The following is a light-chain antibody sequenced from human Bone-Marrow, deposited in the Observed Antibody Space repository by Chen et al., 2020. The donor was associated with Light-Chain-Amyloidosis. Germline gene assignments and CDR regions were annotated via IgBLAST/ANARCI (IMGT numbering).Light chain of an antibody. J-gene: IGLJ3*02. Sequence: QLVLTQSPSASASLGASVMLTCTLSSGHSNYAIEWHQQQSEKGARYLMKLNSDGRHSKGGGIPDRFSGSSSGGERFLTISSLQSEDVADYYCQTWGTGGVFGGGTKLTVL. V-gene: IGLV4-69*01. CDR2: LNSDGRH. CDR3: QTWGTGGV. CDR1: SGHSNYA.